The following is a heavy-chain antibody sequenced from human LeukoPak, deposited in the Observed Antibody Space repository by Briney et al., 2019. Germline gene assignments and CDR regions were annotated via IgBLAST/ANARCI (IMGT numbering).Heavy chain of an antibody. V-gene: IGHV1-18*01. CDR2: ISAYNGNT. CDR1: GYTFTSYG. D-gene: IGHD3-10*01. CDR3: AREPNYYGSGSHGY. Sequence: ASVKVSCKASGYTFTSYGISWVRQAPGQGLEWMGWISAYNGNTNYAQKLQGRVTMTTDTSTSTAYMELRSLRSDDTAVYYCAREPNYYGSGSHGYWGQGTLVTVSS. J-gene: IGHJ4*02.